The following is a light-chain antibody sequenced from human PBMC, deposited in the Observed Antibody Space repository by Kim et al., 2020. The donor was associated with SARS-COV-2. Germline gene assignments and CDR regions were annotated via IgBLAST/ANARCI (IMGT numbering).Light chain of an antibody. Sequence: GQTVRITCQGDSLRSYYASWYQQKPGQAPVLVIYGKNNRPSGIPDRLAGSSSGNTASLTITGAQAEDEADYYCNSRDSSGNHPPWVFGGGTQLTVL. J-gene: IGLJ3*02. V-gene: IGLV3-19*01. CDR3: NSRDSSGNHPPWV. CDR2: GKN. CDR1: SLRSYY.